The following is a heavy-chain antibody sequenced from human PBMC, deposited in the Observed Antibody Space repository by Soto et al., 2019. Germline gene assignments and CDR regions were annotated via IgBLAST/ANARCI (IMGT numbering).Heavy chain of an antibody. CDR3: ETDLGGYGSFDY. J-gene: IGHJ4*02. CDR2: FDPEDGET. V-gene: IGHV1-24*01. D-gene: IGHD5-12*01. Sequence: ASVKVSCKVSGYTLTELSMHWVRQAPGKGLEWMGGFDPEDGETIYAQKFQGRVTMTEDTSTDTAYMELSSLRSEDTAVYYCETDLGGYGSFDYWGQGTLVTVSS. CDR1: GYTLTELS.